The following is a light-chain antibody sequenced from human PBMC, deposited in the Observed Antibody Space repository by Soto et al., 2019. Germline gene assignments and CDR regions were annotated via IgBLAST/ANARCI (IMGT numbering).Light chain of an antibody. CDR1: QSVSAY. CDR3: QQRSNWPPLFT. CDR2: DAS. V-gene: IGKV3-11*01. J-gene: IGKJ3*01. Sequence: EIVLTQSPGTLSLSPGERATISCRASQSVSAYLAWYQQKPGQAPRLLIYDASNRATGIPARFSGSGSGTDFTLTISSLEPEDFAVYYCQQRSNWPPLFTFGPGTKVDIK.